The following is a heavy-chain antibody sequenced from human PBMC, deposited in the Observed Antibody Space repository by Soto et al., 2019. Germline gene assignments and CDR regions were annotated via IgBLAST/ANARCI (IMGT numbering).Heavy chain of an antibody. CDR1: GASINRNNC. D-gene: IGHD3-9*01. Sequence: SETLSLTCTVSGASINRNNCWSCVRPAPGKGLEWIGEIYHSGSTNYNPSLKSRVTISVDKSKNQFSLKLSSVTAADTAVYYCARSITFDWLFFDYWGQGTLVTVSS. CDR3: ARSITFDWLFFDY. CDR2: IYHSGST. J-gene: IGHJ4*02. V-gene: IGHV4-4*02.